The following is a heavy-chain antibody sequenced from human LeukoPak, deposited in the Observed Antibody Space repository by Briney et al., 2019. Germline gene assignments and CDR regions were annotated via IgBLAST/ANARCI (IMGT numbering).Heavy chain of an antibody. CDR1: GGTFSSYT. Sequence: ASVKVSCKASGGTFSSYTISWVRQAPGQGLGWMGRIIPILGIANYAQKFQGRVTITADKSTSTAYMELSSLRSEDTAVYYCARDHPDTAMAPFDYWGQGTLVTVSS. D-gene: IGHD5-18*01. V-gene: IGHV1-69*04. CDR3: ARDHPDTAMAPFDY. J-gene: IGHJ4*02. CDR2: IIPILGIA.